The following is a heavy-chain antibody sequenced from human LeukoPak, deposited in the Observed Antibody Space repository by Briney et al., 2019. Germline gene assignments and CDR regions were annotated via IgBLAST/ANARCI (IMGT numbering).Heavy chain of an antibody. CDR1: GYSISSGYY. CDR3: ARGVGGDRIVGAFDI. CDR2: IYHSGST. Sequence: SETLSLTCAVSGYSISSGYYWGWIRQPPGKGLEWIGSIYHSGSTYYNPSLKSRVTISVDTSKNQFSLKLSSVTAADTAVYYCARGVGGDRIVGAFDIWGQGTMVTVSS. V-gene: IGHV4-38-2*01. J-gene: IGHJ3*02. D-gene: IGHD2-21*01.